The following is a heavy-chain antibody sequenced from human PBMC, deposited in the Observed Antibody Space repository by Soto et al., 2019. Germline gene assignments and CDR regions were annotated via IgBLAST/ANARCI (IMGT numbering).Heavy chain of an antibody. CDR1: GFTVSSNY. J-gene: IGHJ6*02. CDR3: AREGCSGGSCYTPHYGMDV. V-gene: IGHV3-53*01. D-gene: IGHD2-15*01. Sequence: EVQLVESGGGLIQPGGSLRLSCAASGFTVSSNYMSWVRQAPGKGLEWVSVIYSGGSTYYADSVKGRFTISRDNSKNTLYLQMNSLRVEDTAVYYCAREGCSGGSCYTPHYGMDVWGQGTTVTVSS. CDR2: IYSGGST.